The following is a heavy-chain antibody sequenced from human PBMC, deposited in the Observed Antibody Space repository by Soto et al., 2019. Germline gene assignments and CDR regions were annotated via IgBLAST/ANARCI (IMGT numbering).Heavy chain of an antibody. D-gene: IGHD4-17*01. Sequence: SETLSLTCAVSGGSISSGGYSCNWIRQPPGKGLEWIGYIYHSGSTYYNPSLKSRVTISVDRSKNQFSLKLSSVTAADTAVYYCARGVTTVTTFDCWGQGTLVTVSS. CDR3: ARGVTTVTTFDC. CDR2: IYHSGST. J-gene: IGHJ4*02. CDR1: GGSISSGGYS. V-gene: IGHV4-30-2*01.